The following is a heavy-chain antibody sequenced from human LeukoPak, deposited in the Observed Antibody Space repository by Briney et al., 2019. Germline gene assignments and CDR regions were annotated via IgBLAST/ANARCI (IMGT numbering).Heavy chain of an antibody. J-gene: IGHJ4*02. CDR3: ARDPGY. V-gene: IGHV4-34*01. CDR1: GGSFSGYY. Sequence: SETLSLTCAVYGGSFSGYYWSWIRQPPGKGLEWTGEINHSGSTNYNPSLKSRVTISVDTSKNQFSLKLSSVTAADTAVYYCARDPGYWGQGTLVTVSS. CDR2: INHSGST.